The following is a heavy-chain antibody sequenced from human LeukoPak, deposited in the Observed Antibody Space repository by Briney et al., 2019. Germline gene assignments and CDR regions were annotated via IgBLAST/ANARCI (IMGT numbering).Heavy chain of an antibody. Sequence: SETLSLTCTVSGYSISSGYYWGWIRQPPGKGLEWIGSIYHSGSTYYNPSLKSRVTISVDTSKNQFSLKLSSVTAADTAVYYCARGLGYCSSTSCYSVGGTFDIWGQGTMVTVSS. V-gene: IGHV4-38-2*02. CDR3: ARGLGYCSSTSCYSVGGTFDI. CDR1: GYSISSGYY. D-gene: IGHD2-2*02. CDR2: IYHSGST. J-gene: IGHJ3*02.